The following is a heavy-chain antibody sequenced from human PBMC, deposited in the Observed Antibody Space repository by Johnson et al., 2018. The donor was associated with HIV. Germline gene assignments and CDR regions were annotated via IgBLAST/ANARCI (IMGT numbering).Heavy chain of an antibody. Sequence: QVQLVESGGGVVRPGGSLRLSCAASGFTFSTYSMHWVRQAPGKGLEWVALISYDGTDKYYADSVKGRFTISRDNSKTTLYLQMNSRRAEDTAVYYCASRGSGGSWAPGALDIWGQGTMVTVSS. CDR3: ASRGSGGSWAPGALDI. V-gene: IGHV3-30*03. D-gene: IGHD2-15*01. CDR2: ISYDGTDK. CDR1: GFTFSTYS. J-gene: IGHJ3*02.